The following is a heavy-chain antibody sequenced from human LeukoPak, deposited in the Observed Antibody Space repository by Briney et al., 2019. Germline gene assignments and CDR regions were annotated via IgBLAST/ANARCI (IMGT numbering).Heavy chain of an antibody. CDR3: ARDGHYYGSGSPFYFDY. CDR1: GYTFSSYG. J-gene: IGHJ4*02. CDR2: IGYDGSNK. D-gene: IGHD3-10*01. V-gene: IGHV3-33*01. Sequence: PGGSLRLSCAASGYTFSSYGMHWVRQAPGKGLEWVAVIGYDGSNKYYADSVKGRFTISRDNSKNTLYLQMNSLRAEDTAVYYCARDGHYYGSGSPFYFDYWGQGTLVTVSS.